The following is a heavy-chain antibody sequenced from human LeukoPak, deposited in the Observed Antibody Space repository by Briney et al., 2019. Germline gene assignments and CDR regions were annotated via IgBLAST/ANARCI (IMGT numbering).Heavy chain of an antibody. Sequence: SETLSLTCAVYIDSFTNYYWNWIRQTPGKGLEWIGEVNDSGGTNINPSLRSRVILSVDTSKNQFSLKLSSVTAADTAVYYCARGSYDSSGYLIDYWGQGTLVTVSS. CDR1: IDSFTNYY. CDR3: ARGSYDSSGYLIDY. CDR2: VNDSGGT. J-gene: IGHJ4*02. D-gene: IGHD3-22*01. V-gene: IGHV4-34*01.